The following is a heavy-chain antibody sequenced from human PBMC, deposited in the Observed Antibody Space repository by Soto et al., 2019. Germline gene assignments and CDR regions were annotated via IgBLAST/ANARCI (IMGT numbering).Heavy chain of an antibody. Sequence: QITLKESGPTLVKPTQTLTLTCTFSGFSLTTVGMGVGWIRQPPGKALDWLGIIYWDDDKRYSPSLNGRVTFIKDTSKNQVVLTMTNLDPVDTATYYCAHRNSRMFAFDIWGQGTLVTVYS. V-gene: IGHV2-5*02. CDR2: IYWDDDK. D-gene: IGHD3-10*02. CDR1: GFSLTTVGMG. J-gene: IGHJ3*02. CDR3: AHRNSRMFAFDI.